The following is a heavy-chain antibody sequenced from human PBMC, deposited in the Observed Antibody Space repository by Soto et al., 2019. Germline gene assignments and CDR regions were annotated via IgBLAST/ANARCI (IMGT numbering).Heavy chain of an antibody. CDR2: IYYSGST. CDR3: ASRSAVAGFLYWYFDL. D-gene: IGHD6-19*01. J-gene: IGHJ2*01. V-gene: IGHV4-59*08. Sequence: QVQLQESGPGLVKPSETLSLTCTVSGGSISSYYWSWNRQPPGKGLEWIGYIYYSGSTNYNPSLKSRVTISVDTSKNQFSLKLSSVTAADTAVYYCASRSAVAGFLYWYFDLWGRGTLVTVSS. CDR1: GGSISSYY.